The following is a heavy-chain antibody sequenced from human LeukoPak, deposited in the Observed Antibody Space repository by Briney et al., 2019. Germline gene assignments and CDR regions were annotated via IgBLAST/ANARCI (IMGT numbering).Heavy chain of an antibody. Sequence: PGGSLRLSCAASEFTFSSYSMNWVRQAPGKGLEWVSSISSSSSYIYYADSVKGRFTISRDNAKNSLYLQMNSLRAEDTAVYYCARGGTTVIQPSYWGQGTLVTVSS. J-gene: IGHJ4*02. D-gene: IGHD4-17*01. CDR3: ARGGTTVIQPSY. CDR1: EFTFSSYS. V-gene: IGHV3-21*01. CDR2: ISSSSSYI.